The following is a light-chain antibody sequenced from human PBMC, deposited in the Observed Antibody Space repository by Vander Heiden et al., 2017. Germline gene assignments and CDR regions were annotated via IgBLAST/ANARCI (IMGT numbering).Light chain of an antibody. CDR2: DAS. V-gene: IGKV3-11*01. CDR3: QQRSNWPLT. J-gene: IGKJ4*01. CDR1: QSVSSY. Sequence: EIVLTQSPDTLSLSPGERATLSCRASQSVSSYLAWYQQKPGQAPRLLIYDASNRATGIPARFSGSGSGTDFTLTISSLEPEDFAVYYCQQRSNWPLTFGGWTKVEIK.